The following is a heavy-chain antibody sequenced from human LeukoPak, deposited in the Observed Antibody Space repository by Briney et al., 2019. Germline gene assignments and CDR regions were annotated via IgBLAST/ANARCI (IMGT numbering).Heavy chain of an antibody. J-gene: IGHJ4*02. CDR1: GFSFSSYE. V-gene: IGHV3-48*03. CDR2: ISSSGATI. Sequence: PGGSLRLSCAASGFSFSSYEMNWVRQAPGKGLEWVSFISSSGATIYHADSVKGRFTISRDNAKNSLYLQMNSLRAEDTAVYYCARGGRTMVTYWGQGTLVTVSS. D-gene: IGHD4-17*01. CDR3: ARGGRTMVTY.